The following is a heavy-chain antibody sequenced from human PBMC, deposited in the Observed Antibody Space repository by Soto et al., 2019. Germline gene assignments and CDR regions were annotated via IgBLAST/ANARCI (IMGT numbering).Heavy chain of an antibody. J-gene: IGHJ4*02. D-gene: IGHD3-9*01. CDR2: VDYSGST. CDR1: GGYVSSSSYY. CDR3: GRLEGLATISYYFDY. V-gene: IGHV4-39*01. Sequence: QLQLQESGPGLVKPSETLSLTCTVSGGYVSSSSYYWGWVRQPPGKGLEWIGRVDYSGSTYYNPSLESRVTISVDKSKNQFSLKLMSLSAADTAVYYCGRLEGLATISYYFDYWGQGALVTVSS.